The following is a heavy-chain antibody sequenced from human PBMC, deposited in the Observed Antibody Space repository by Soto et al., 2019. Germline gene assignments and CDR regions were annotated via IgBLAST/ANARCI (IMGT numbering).Heavy chain of an antibody. CDR1: GGTFSSYT. CDR2: IIPILGIA. J-gene: IGHJ6*03. V-gene: IGHV1-69*02. D-gene: IGHD1-26*01. CDR3: AGGLYYYYYMDV. Sequence: QVQLVQSGAEVKKPGSSVKVSCKASGGTFSSYTISWVRQAPGQGLEWMGRIIPILGIANYAQKFQGRVTITADKSTSPAYMELSSLRSEDPAVYYCAGGLYYYYYMDVWGKGTTVTVSS.